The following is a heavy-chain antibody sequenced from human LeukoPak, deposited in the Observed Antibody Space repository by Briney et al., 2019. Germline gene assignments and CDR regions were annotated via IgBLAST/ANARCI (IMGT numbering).Heavy chain of an antibody. J-gene: IGHJ4*02. CDR3: AKDGLYSAYERSFDS. CDR1: GFTFSLYG. V-gene: IGHV3-30*02. D-gene: IGHD5-12*01. Sequence: GGSLRLSCAASGFTFSLYGIHWVRRAPGKGLEWVAFTRYDGNAKYYADSVRGRFTISRDNSKNTLYLQMNSLRIEDTAMYYCAKDGLYSAYERSFDSWGQGALVTVSS. CDR2: TRYDGNAK.